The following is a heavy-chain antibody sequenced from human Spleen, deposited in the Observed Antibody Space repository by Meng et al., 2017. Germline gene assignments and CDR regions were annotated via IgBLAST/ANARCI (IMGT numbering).Heavy chain of an antibody. CDR3: AHKGYYDFWRFSHPFDY. D-gene: IGHD3-3*01. Sequence: ITFRAPGPTLVKPTPTLTLTCTFSGFSLTTSRLAVGWIRQPPGKALEWLALIFGDDDKRYSPSLKNRLSITKDTSINQVVLTMTNVDPVDTATYYCAHKGYYDFWRFSHPFDYWGQGTLVTVSS. CDR2: IFGDDDK. V-gene: IGHV2-5*02. J-gene: IGHJ4*02. CDR1: GFSLTTSRLA.